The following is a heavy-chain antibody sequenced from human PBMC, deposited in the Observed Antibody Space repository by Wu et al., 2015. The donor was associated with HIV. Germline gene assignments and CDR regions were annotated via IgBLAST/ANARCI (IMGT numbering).Heavy chain of an antibody. D-gene: IGHD2-15*01. CDR1: GYIFIDYY. J-gene: IGHJ4*02. CDR3: ARLQSLHGLYSNADY. CDR2: INPXRGGT. V-gene: IGHV1-2*02. Sequence: QVQLEQSGAEVKKPGASVMLSCKTSGYIFIDYYIYWVRLAPGRGLQWMGWINPXRGGTKYAETFRDRLTMTRDTSVSTAYMELNNLRSDDTAVYYCARLQSLHGLYSNADYWARERWSPS.